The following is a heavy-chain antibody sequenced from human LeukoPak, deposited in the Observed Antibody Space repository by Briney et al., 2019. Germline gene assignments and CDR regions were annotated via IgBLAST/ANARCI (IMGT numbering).Heavy chain of an antibody. D-gene: IGHD4-17*01. V-gene: IGHV4-39*01. CDR1: VGSIINSVYY. J-gene: IGHJ4*02. Sequence: PSETLSLTCTVSVGSIINSVYYWGWIRQPPGKGLEWIGTIYYNGSTYYNPSLKSRVTIYVDTSKNQFSLKLSPVAAADTAVYYCARRTVTYWFDFWGQGTLVTGSS. CDR2: IYYNGST. CDR3: ARRTVTYWFDF.